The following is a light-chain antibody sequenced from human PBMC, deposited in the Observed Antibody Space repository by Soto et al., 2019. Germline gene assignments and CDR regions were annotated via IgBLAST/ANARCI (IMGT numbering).Light chain of an antibody. CDR3: QLYKSYSFT. CDR2: KAS. V-gene: IGKV1-5*03. CDR1: QSISNW. Sequence: DIQMTQSPSTLSASVGDRVTITCRASQSISNWLAWYQQKPGKAPKLLIYKASSLESGVPSRFSGSGSGTEFTLTISSLQPDDFATYYCQLYKSYSFTFGGGTKVEIK. J-gene: IGKJ4*01.